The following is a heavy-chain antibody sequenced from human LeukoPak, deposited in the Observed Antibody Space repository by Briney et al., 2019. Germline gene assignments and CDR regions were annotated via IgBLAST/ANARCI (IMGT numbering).Heavy chain of an antibody. J-gene: IGHJ3*02. CDR3: ARVGGDSAFDI. Sequence: PGGSLRLSCAASGFTFRNYAMRWVRQAPGKGLEYVSAISDSGRSTFYADSVKGRFTISRDNSKKTLYLQMGSLRVDDMAMYYCARVGGDSAFDIWGQGTMVTVSS. D-gene: IGHD3-10*01. V-gene: IGHV3-64*02. CDR1: GFTFRNYA. CDR2: ISDSGRST.